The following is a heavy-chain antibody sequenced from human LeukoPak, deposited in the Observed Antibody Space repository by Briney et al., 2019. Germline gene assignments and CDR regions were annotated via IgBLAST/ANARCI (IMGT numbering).Heavy chain of an antibody. V-gene: IGHV3-7*01. Sequence: GGSLRLSWAASAFTFSGNSMTWVRQAQGRGREWVANINLDGSEGFYVDFVKGRFTNSRDNADNSMYLQMNSLRAEDTAVYYCGRVIAGAIDYWGQGTLVTVSS. CDR2: INLDGSEG. CDR1: AFTFSGNS. J-gene: IGHJ4*02. CDR3: GRVIAGAIDY. D-gene: IGHD6-13*01.